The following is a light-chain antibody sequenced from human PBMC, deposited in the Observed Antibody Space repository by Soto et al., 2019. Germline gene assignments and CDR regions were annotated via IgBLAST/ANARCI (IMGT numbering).Light chain of an antibody. CDR2: EGT. V-gene: IGLV2-23*01. CDR3: CSYAGSSTIYV. CDR1: SSDVGGYSL. Sequence: QSALTQPASVSGSPGQSITISCTGTSSDVGGYSLVSWYQQHPGEAPQLLIYEGTKRPSGISNRFSASKSGNTASLTISGLQAEDEDDYHCCSYAGSSTIYVFGTGTKLTVL. J-gene: IGLJ1*01.